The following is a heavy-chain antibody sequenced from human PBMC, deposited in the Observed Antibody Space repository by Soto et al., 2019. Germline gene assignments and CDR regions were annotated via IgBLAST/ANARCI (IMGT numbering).Heavy chain of an antibody. D-gene: IGHD4-4*01. V-gene: IGHV3-23*01. Sequence: GGSLRLSCAASGFTFSSYAMAWVRQAPGKGLEWVSAISGGSDSTYYADSVKGRFTISRDNAKSTLYLQMNRLRIDDTAVYYCAKALMRWYSNSHYGVDVWGQGTTVTVSS. CDR1: GFTFSSYA. CDR2: ISGGSDST. J-gene: IGHJ6*02. CDR3: AKALMRWYSNSHYGVDV.